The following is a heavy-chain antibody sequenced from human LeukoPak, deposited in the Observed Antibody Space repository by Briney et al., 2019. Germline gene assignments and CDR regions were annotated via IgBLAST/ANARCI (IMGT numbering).Heavy chain of an antibody. J-gene: IGHJ4*02. Sequence: SETLSLTCTVSGGSISSYYWSWIRQPPGKGLEWIGYIYYSGSTNYNPSLKSRVTISVDTSKNQFSLKLSSVTAADTAVYYCARVGQQLVSGSYCFDYWGQGTLVTVSS. D-gene: IGHD6-13*01. V-gene: IGHV4-59*01. CDR3: ARVGQQLVSGSYCFDY. CDR2: IYYSGST. CDR1: GGSISSYY.